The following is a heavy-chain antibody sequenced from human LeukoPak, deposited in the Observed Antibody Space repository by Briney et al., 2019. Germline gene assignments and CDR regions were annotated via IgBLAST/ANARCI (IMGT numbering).Heavy chain of an antibody. J-gene: IGHJ6*03. CDR2: MNPNSGNT. V-gene: IGHV1-8*01. Sequence: ASVKVSCKASGYTFTSYVINWVRQATGQGLEWMGWMNPNSGNTGYAQKFQGRVTMTRNTSISTAYMELSSLRSEDTAVYYCARPNSVLRFLEWPKGGYYYYYMDVWGKGTTVTVSS. D-gene: IGHD3-3*01. CDR1: GYTFTSYV. CDR3: ARPNSVLRFLEWPKGGYYYYYMDV.